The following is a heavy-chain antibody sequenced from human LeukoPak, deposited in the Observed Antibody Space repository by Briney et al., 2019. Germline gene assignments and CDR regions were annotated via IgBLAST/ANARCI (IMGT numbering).Heavy chain of an antibody. CDR2: INHSGST. D-gene: IGHD6-6*01. CDR1: GGSFSVYY. V-gene: IGHV4-34*01. J-gene: IGHJ4*02. CDR3: ARGQGRWSSSSLWLEGRHEGEYYFDY. Sequence: SETLSLTCAVYGGSFSVYYWSWIRQPPGKGLEWIGEINHSGSTNYNPSLKSRVTISVDTSKNQFSLKLSSVTAADTAVYYCARGQGRWSSSSLWLEGRHEGEYYFDYWGQGTLVTVSS.